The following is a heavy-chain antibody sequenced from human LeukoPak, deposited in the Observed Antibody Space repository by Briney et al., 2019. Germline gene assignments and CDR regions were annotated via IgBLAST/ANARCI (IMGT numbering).Heavy chain of an antibody. V-gene: IGHV3-30*18. Sequence: GGSLRLSCAASGFTFSSYGMHWVRQAPGKGLEGVAVISYDGSNKYYADSVMGRFTISRDNSKNTLYLQMNSLRAEDTAVYYCAKDLCSTVVTPLCWYFDLWGRGTLVTVSS. J-gene: IGHJ2*01. D-gene: IGHD4-23*01. CDR2: ISYDGSNK. CDR3: AKDLCSTVVTPLCWYFDL. CDR1: GFTFSSYG.